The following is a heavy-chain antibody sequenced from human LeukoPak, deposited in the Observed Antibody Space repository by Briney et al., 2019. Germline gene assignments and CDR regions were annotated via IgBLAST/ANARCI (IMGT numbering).Heavy chain of an antibody. CDR1: GFTFNNYG. Sequence: PGGSLRLSCAASGFTFNNYGMHWVRQATGKGLEWVSAIGTAGDTYYPGSVKGRFTISRDNAKNSLYLQMNSLRAGDTAVYYCASSSGGWIDYWGQGTLVTVSS. D-gene: IGHD6-19*01. J-gene: IGHJ4*02. CDR3: ASSSGGWIDY. V-gene: IGHV3-13*01. CDR2: IGTAGDT.